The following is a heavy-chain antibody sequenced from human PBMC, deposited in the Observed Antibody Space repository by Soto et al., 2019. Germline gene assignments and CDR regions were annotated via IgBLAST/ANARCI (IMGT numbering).Heavy chain of an antibody. J-gene: IGHJ5*02. V-gene: IGHV4-31*03. CDR3: ARATVVVVADYNWFDP. Sequence: QVQLQESGPGLVKPSQTLSLTCTVSGGSLSSGGYYWSWIRQHPGKGLEWIGYIYYSGSTYYNPSLKSRVTISVDTSKNQFSLKLSSVTAADTAVYYCARATVVVVADYNWFDPWGQGTLVTVSS. CDR1: GGSLSSGGYY. D-gene: IGHD2-15*01. CDR2: IYYSGST.